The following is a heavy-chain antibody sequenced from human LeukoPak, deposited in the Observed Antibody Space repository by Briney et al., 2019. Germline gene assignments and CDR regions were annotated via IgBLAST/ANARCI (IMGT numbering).Heavy chain of an antibody. J-gene: IGHJ4*02. CDR3: ARDYVGLLTAYFDY. CDR1: GFTFSSNS. D-gene: IGHD3-16*01. CDR2: ISSSSSTI. Sequence: GGSLRLSCAASGFTFSSNSMNWVRQAPGKGLEWVSYISSSSSTIYYADSVKGRFTISRDDAKNSLYLQMNNLRAEDTAVYYCARDYVGLLTAYFDYWGQGTLVTVSS. V-gene: IGHV3-48*04.